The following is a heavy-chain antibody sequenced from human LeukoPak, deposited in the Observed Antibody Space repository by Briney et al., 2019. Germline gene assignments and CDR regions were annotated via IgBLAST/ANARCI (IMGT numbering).Heavy chain of an antibody. Sequence: GESLKTSCKGSGYSFTYWIGWVRQMPGKGLEWMGIIYPGDSDTRYSPSFQGQVTISADKSISTAYLQWSSLKVSDTAMYYCARGGDYGAPDYWGQGTLVTVSS. V-gene: IGHV5-51*01. CDR1: GYSFTYW. D-gene: IGHD4-17*01. J-gene: IGHJ4*02. CDR3: ARGGDYGAPDY. CDR2: IYPGDSDT.